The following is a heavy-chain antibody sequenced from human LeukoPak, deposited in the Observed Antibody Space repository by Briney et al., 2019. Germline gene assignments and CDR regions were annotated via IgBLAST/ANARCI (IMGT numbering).Heavy chain of an antibody. CDR3: ARTFNYYDSSGYYG. D-gene: IGHD3-22*01. V-gene: IGHV4-59*01. CDR1: GGSISSYY. CDR2: LYYTGST. Sequence: PSETLSLTCTVSGGSISSYYWSWIRQPPSKGLEWIGYLYYTGSTNYNPSLKSRVTISLDTSKKQFSLKLSSVTAADTAVYYCARTFNYYDSSGYYGWGQGTLVTVSS. J-gene: IGHJ4*02.